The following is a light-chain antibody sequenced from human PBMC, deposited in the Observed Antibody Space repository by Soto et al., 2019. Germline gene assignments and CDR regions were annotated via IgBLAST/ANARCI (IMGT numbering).Light chain of an antibody. J-gene: IGKJ2*01. Sequence: EIVLTQSPGTLSLSPGERTTLSCRASQSVISSYLAWYQQKPGQAPSPLIYGASSRATGIPDRFSGSGYGTDFTLTISSLEPEDFAVYYCRQYGYSPYTFGQGTKLEIK. V-gene: IGKV3-20*01. CDR3: RQYGYSPYT. CDR2: GAS. CDR1: QSVISSY.